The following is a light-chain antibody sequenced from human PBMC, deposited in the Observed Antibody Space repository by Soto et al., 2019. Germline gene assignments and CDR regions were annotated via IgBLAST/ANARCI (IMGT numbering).Light chain of an antibody. CDR1: QSVSNNY. J-gene: IGKJ1*01. Sequence: EIVLTQSPAALSLSPGERATLSCRASQSVSNNYLAWLQQRLDQAPSLLIYAASRRASGIPDRFTGSGSETDFTLTISRLEAEDFALYYCQQYGKSPSTFGQGTKVEIK. CDR3: QQYGKSPST. V-gene: IGKV3-20*01. CDR2: AAS.